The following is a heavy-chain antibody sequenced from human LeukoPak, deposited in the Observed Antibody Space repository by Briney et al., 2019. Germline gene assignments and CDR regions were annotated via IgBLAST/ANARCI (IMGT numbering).Heavy chain of an antibody. D-gene: IGHD1-26*01. V-gene: IGHV4-59*01. CDR1: GGSIISYY. Sequence: TSETLSLTCTVSGGSIISYYWSWIRQPPGKGLEWIGYIYYSGSTNYNPSLKSRVTISVDTSKNQFSLKLTSVTAADTAVYYCARDRYSGSYLYYYYYYMDVWGKGTTVTISS. CDR2: IYYSGST. J-gene: IGHJ6*03. CDR3: ARDRYSGSYLYYYYYYMDV.